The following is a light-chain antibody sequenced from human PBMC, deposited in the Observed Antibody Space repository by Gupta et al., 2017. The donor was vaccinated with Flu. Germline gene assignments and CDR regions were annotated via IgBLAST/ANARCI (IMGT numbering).Light chain of an antibody. V-gene: IGLV1-40*01. CDR3: QSFDTSLSVI. J-gene: IGLJ2*01. CDR2: ENT. CDR1: SSNLGARYD. Sequence: QSGLAQPPSVSGAPGQRVTNSCPGSSSNLGARYDVHWYQHLPGTAPKLLIYENTHRPSGVPDRFSGSKSGTSATLAITGLQAEDEADDYCQSFDTSLSVIFGGGTRLTVL.